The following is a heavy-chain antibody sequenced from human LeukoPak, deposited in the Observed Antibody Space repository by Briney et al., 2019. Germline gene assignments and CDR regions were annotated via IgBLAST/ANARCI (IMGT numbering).Heavy chain of an antibody. V-gene: IGHV3-30*02. CDR3: AKEDSSSLAFDI. Sequence: GGSLRLSCAASGFTFSSYGMHWVRQAPGKGLEWVAFIRYDGSNKYYADSVKGRFTISRDNSKNTLYLQMNSLRAEDTAVYYCAKEDSSSLAFDIWGQGTMVTVSS. CDR1: GFTFSSYG. CDR2: IRYDGSNK. J-gene: IGHJ3*02. D-gene: IGHD6-6*01.